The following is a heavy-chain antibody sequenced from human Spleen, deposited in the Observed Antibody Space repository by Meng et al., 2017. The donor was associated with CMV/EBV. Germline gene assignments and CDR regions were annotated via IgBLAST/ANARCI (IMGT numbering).Heavy chain of an antibody. Sequence: GESLKIFCAASGFTFSNYGMHWVRQAPGKGLEWVTFIWYDGSNKYYADSVKGRFTISRDNSKNTLYLQMNTLRVEDTAVYYCARDGVRGLDYWGQGTLVTVSS. CDR3: ARDGVRGLDY. D-gene: IGHD3-10*01. CDR1: GFTFSNYG. CDR2: IWYDGSNK. V-gene: IGHV3-30*02. J-gene: IGHJ4*02.